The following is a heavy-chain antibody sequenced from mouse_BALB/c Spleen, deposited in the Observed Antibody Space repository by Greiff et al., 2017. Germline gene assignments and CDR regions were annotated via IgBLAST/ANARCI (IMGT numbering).Heavy chain of an antibody. CDR2: IWTGGGT. J-gene: IGHJ4*01. CDR1: GFSLTSYD. V-gene: IGHV2-9-2*01. CDR3: VREFDYDGYAMDY. D-gene: IGHD2-4*01. Sequence: QVQLKQSGPGLVAPSQSLSITCTVSGFSLTSYDISWIRQPPGKGLEWLGVIWTGGGTNYNSAFMSRLSISKDNSKSQVFLKMNSLQTDDTAIYYCVREFDYDGYAMDYWGQGTSVTVSS.